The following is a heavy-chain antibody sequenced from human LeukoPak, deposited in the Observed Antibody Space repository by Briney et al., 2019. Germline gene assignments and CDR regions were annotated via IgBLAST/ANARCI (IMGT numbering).Heavy chain of an antibody. CDR1: GGSFSGYY. CDR3: ASRGSGWKRYYFDY. CDR2: SNHSGST. J-gene: IGHJ4*02. V-gene: IGHV4-34*01. D-gene: IGHD6-19*01. Sequence: SETLSLTCAVYGGSFSGYYWSWIRQPPGKGLEWIGESNHSGSTNYNPSLKSRVTISVDTSKNQFSLKLSSVTAADTAVYYCASRGSGWKRYYFDYWGQGTLVTVSS.